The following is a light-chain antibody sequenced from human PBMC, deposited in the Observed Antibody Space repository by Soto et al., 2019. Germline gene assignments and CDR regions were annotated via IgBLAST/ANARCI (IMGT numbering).Light chain of an antibody. CDR1: SSNIGSNT. J-gene: IGLJ1*01. V-gene: IGLV1-44*01. CDR2: SNN. CDR3: AAWDDSLNAYV. Sequence: QSVLTQPPSASETPGQTVTISCSGSSSNIGSNTVNWYQQLPGTAPKLVVYSNNQRPSGVPDRFSGSKSGSSASLAISGLQSEDEADYYCAAWDDSLNAYVFGNGTKVTVL.